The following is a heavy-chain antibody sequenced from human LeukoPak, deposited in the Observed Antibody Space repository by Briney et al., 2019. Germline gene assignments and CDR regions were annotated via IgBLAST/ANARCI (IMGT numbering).Heavy chain of an antibody. V-gene: IGHV3-21*01. CDR1: GFTFSSYS. Sequence: KTGGSLRLSCAASGFTFSSYSMNWVRQAPGKGLEWVSSISSSSSYIYYADSVKGRFTISRDNAENSLYLQMNSLRAEDTAVYYCARFFQRIPGYSSSSPGNAFDIWGQGTMVTVSS. CDR2: ISSSSSYI. CDR3: ARFFQRIPGYSSSSPGNAFDI. J-gene: IGHJ3*02. D-gene: IGHD6-13*01.